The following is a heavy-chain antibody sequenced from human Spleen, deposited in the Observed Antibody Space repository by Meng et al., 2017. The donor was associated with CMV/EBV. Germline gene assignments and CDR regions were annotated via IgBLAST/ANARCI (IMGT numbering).Heavy chain of an antibody. CDR3: ARGYCSGGSCFYYFDH. D-gene: IGHD2-15*01. CDR1: GYTFTGYY. V-gene: IGHV1-2*02. J-gene: IGHJ4*02. CDR2: INPNSGGT. Sequence: ASVKVSSRAAGYTFTGYYMHWVRQAPGQGLEWMGWINPNSGGTNYAQKFQGRVTMTRDTSISTAYMELSRLRSDDTAVYYCARGYCSGGSCFYYFDHWGQGTPVTVSS.